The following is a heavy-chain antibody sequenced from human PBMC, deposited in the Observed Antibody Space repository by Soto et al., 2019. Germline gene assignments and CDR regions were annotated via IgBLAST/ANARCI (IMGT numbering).Heavy chain of an antibody. Sequence: GGSLSLSCATPGQSVSSNGMSWVSQGKEKGFECVTSIYGADNTFYVDSVKGRFIISRDNSKNTVYLQMNSLRADDTAVYYCARGVQGSRYFDLWGRGTLVTVSS. CDR3: ARGVQGSRYFDL. CDR1: GQSVSSNG. CDR2: IYGADNT. D-gene: IGHD3-3*01. J-gene: IGHJ2*01. V-gene: IGHV3-66*01.